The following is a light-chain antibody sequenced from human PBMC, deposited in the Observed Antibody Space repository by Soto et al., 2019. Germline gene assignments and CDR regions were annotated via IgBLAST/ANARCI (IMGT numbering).Light chain of an antibody. V-gene: IGKV1-33*01. CDR1: QDISNY. CDR2: DAS. Sequence: DIQMTQSPSSLSASVGDRVTITCQASQDISNYLNWYQKKPGKAPKLLIYDASNLETGVTSRFSGSGSGTDFTFTISSLQPEDIATYYCQQYDNLPITFGGGTKVEIK. CDR3: QQYDNLPIT. J-gene: IGKJ4*01.